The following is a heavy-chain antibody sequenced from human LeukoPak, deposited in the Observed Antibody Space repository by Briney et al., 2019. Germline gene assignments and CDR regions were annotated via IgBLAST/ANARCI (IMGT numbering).Heavy chain of an antibody. CDR3: ARSRSSWGGPTFDY. J-gene: IGHJ4*02. D-gene: IGHD6-13*01. CDR2: TSSSSSTI. V-gene: IGHV3-48*02. CDR1: GLTFSNYN. Sequence: GGSLRLSCAVSGLTFSNYNMNWVRQAPGKGLEWVSYTSSSSSTIYYADSVKGRFTISRDNAKNSLYLQMNSLRDEDTAVYYCARSRSSWGGPTFDYWGQGTLVTVSS.